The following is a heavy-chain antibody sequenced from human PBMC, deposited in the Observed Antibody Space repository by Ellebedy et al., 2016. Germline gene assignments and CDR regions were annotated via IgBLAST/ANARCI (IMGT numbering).Heavy chain of an antibody. CDR2: ISYDGSNK. CDR3: AKDHDYDSTDI. CDR1: GFTFSSYA. Sequence: GGSLRLSXAASGFTFSSYAMHWVRQAPGKGLEWVAVISYDGSNKYYADSVKGRFTISRDNSKNTLYLQMNSLRAEDTAVYYCAKDHDYDSTDIWGQGTMVTVSS. D-gene: IGHD3-22*01. V-gene: IGHV3-30-3*01. J-gene: IGHJ3*02.